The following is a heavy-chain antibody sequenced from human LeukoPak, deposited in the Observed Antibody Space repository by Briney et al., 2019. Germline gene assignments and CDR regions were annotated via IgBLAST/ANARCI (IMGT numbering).Heavy chain of an antibody. Sequence: GGSLRLSCAASGFTFSGSAMHWVRQAPGKGLEWVGLIKSKANIYATAYAASVKVMFTISRDDSKNTAYLQMNNLTAGDTAVYYCTRRGLLCDAYAFDMWGQGTMVTVSS. V-gene: IGHV3-73*01. CDR3: TRRGLLCDAYAFDM. CDR1: GFTFSGSA. D-gene: IGHD3-10*01. J-gene: IGHJ3*02. CDR2: IKSKANIYAT.